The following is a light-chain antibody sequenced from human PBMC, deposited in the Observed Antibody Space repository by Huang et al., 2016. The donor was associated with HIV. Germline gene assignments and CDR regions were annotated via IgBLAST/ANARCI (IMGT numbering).Light chain of an antibody. V-gene: IGKV1-27*01. CDR3: QNYHRAPRT. CDR2: GAS. Sequence: DIQMTQSPSSLSASVGDRVTITCRASEDITNSLAWYHQKPGKGPELLIYGASSLQGAVPALFSGSGSGTHFTLTINDLQPGDVGIYFCQNYHRAPRTFGQGTKVEIK. J-gene: IGKJ1*01. CDR1: EDITNS.